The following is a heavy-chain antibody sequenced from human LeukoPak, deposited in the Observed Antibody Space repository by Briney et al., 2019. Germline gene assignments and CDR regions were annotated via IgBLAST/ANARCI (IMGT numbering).Heavy chain of an antibody. D-gene: IGHD3-16*01. CDR3: PRGAPDIYYYSYTDV. CDR2: IIPIFGTA. V-gene: IGHV1-69*13. CDR1: GGTFSNYT. Sequence: SVKVSCKASGGTFSNYTISWVRQAPGQGLEWMGEIIPIFGTANYAQKFQGRVTITADESTSTAYRELSSLRSEDTAVYYCPRGAPDIYYYSYTDVWGKGTTVTISS. J-gene: IGHJ6*03.